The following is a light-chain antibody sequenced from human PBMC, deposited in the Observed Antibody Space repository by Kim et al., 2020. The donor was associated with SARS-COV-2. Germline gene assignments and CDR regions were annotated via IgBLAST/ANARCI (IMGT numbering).Light chain of an antibody. V-gene: IGLV10-54*04. Sequence: RRTATVTCTGNSDNVGNQGAAWLQQHLGHPPKLRSYRDNNRPSDLSARFSASRSGNTASLTITGLQPEDEADYYCAAWDTTLRAYVFGPGTKVTVL. CDR3: AAWDTTLRAYV. CDR1: SDNVGNQG. J-gene: IGLJ1*01. CDR2: RDN.